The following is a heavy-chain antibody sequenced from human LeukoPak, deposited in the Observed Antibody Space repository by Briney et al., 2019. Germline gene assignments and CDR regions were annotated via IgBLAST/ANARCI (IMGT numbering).Heavy chain of an antibody. CDR2: IWYDGSNK. CDR3: ARVFYSGSYLSWGANDAFDI. D-gene: IGHD1-26*01. Sequence: PGRSLRLSCAASGFTFSSYGMHWVRQAPGKGLEWVAVIWYDGSNKYYADSVKGRFTISRDNSKNTLYLQMNSLRAEDTAVYYCARVFYSGSYLSWGANDAFDIWGQGTMVTVSS. V-gene: IGHV3-33*01. CDR1: GFTFSSYG. J-gene: IGHJ3*02.